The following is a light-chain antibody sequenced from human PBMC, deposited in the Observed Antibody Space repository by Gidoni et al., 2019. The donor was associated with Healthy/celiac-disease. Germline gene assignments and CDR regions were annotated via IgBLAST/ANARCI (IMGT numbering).Light chain of an antibody. CDR2: DAS. CDR3: QSALT. J-gene: IGKJ4*01. CDR1: QSVSSY. Sequence: VLTQSPATLSLSPGERGTLSCRASQSVSSYCAWYQQKPGQAPRLLIYDASNRATGIPARFSGSGSGTDFTLTISSLEPEDCAVYYCQSALTFGGGTKLEIK. V-gene: IGKV3-11*01.